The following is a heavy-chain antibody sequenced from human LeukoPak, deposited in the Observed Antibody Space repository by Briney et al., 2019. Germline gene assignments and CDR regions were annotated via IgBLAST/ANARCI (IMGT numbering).Heavy chain of an antibody. Sequence: SETLSLTCTVSGGSFSSYFWSWIRQPPGKGLEWIGYIYYSGSTHYNSSLKSRVTISLDTSRNQFSLKLSSVTAADTAVYYCAKAPANYVDTAMGTFDYWGQGTLVTVSS. CDR2: IYYSGST. CDR3: AKAPANYVDTAMGTFDY. V-gene: IGHV4-59*01. CDR1: GGSFSSYF. D-gene: IGHD5-18*01. J-gene: IGHJ4*02.